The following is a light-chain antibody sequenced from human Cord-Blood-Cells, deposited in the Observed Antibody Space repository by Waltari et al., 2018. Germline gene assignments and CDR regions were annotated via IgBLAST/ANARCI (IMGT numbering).Light chain of an antibody. Sequence: SYELTQPPSVSVSPGQTARITCSGDALPKNYANWYQQKPGQAPVLVIYKDSERPSGIPERFSGSSSGTTVTLTISGVQAEDEADYYCQSADSSGTYYVFGTGTKVTVL. J-gene: IGLJ1*01. V-gene: IGLV3-25*02. CDR3: QSADSSGTYYV. CDR2: KDS. CDR1: ALPKNY.